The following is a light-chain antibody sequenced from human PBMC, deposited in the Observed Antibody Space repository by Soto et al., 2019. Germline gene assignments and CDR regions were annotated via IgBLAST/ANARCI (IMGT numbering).Light chain of an antibody. J-gene: IGKJ4*01. CDR3: QQYGSSPGT. CDR1: QSVSSSY. CDR2: NAF. V-gene: IGKV3-20*01. Sequence: EIVMTQSPATLSVSPGERATLSCRASQSVSSSYLAWYQQKPGQAPRLLIYNAFNRATGIPDRFSGSGSVTDFTLTISRLEPEDFAVYYCQQYGSSPGTFGGGTKVDIK.